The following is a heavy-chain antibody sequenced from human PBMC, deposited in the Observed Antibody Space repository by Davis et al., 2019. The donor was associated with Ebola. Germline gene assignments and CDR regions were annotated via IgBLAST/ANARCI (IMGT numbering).Heavy chain of an antibody. CDR3: AREINCSGGSCPYDY. CDR1: GYTFTSYA. CDR2: INAGNGNT. V-gene: IGHV1-3*01. J-gene: IGHJ4*02. Sequence: AASVKVSCKASGYTFTSYAMHWVRQAPGQRLEWMGWINAGNGNTKYSQKFQGRVTITRDTSASTAYMELSSLRSEDTAVYYCAREINCSGGSCPYDYWGQGTLVTVSS. D-gene: IGHD2-15*01.